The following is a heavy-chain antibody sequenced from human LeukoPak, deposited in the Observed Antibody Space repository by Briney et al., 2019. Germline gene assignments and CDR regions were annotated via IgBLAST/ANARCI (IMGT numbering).Heavy chain of an antibody. CDR1: GFPFNTYF. V-gene: IGHV3-30*02. J-gene: IGHJ4*02. CDR3: AKSRSNYDFWSPFDY. CDR2: IRYDGSNK. D-gene: IGHD3-3*01. Sequence: GGSLRLSCVASGFPFNTYFMHWVRQAPGKGLEWVASIRYDGSNKYYADSVRGRLSISRDNSKETLYLQMNSLRTGDTAVYYCAKSRSNYDFWSPFDYWGQGALVTVSS.